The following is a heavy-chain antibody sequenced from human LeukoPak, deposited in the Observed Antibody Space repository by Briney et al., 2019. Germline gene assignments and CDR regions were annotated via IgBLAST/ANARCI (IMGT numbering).Heavy chain of an antibody. J-gene: IGHJ4*02. Sequence: GGSLRLSCATSGFTLSSNWMSWVRHVPGRGLDWVANIKPDGSAEYYAASVKGRFTVSRDNAENSLYLQMNSLRVEDTAVYYCARDRGYSYGTFDYWGQGTLVTVSS. V-gene: IGHV3-7*01. D-gene: IGHD5-18*01. CDR1: GFTLSSNW. CDR2: IKPDGSAE. CDR3: ARDRGYSYGTFDY.